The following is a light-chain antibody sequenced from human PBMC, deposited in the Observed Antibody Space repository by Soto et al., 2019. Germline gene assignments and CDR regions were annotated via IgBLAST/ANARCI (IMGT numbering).Light chain of an antibody. Sequence: QSALTQPRSVSGSPGQSVTTSCTGTNSDVGAYNYVSWYQQHPGKAPKLMLYDVSRRPSGVPDRFSGSKSGNTASLTISGLQAEDEAYYYCCSYAGSYTGVFGGGTKVTVL. CDR1: NSDVGAYNY. V-gene: IGLV2-11*01. J-gene: IGLJ3*02. CDR2: DVS. CDR3: CSYAGSYTGV.